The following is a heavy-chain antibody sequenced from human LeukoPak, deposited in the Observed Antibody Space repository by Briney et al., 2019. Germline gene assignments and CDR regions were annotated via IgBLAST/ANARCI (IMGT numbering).Heavy chain of an antibody. CDR3: AKSDWFAP. V-gene: IGHV3-74*01. CDR2: IKNDGSSA. J-gene: IGHJ5*02. Sequence: GGSLRLSCATSGFTFSNYWMSWLRQAPGNGLVWISRIKNDGSSATYAESVKGRFTISRDNARNTLYLQMNSLRVDDTAVYYCAKSDWFAPWGRGILVTVSS. CDR1: GFTFSNYW.